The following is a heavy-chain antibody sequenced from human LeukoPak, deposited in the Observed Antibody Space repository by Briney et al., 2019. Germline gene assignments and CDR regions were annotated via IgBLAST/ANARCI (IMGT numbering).Heavy chain of an antibody. CDR3: ARDPRGSSWFDY. Sequence: PSETLSLTCPVSGGSISNYYWSWIRQPQGKGLEWIGYIYYSGNTNYNPSLKSRVTISVDTSKNQFSLKLRSVTAADTAVYYCARDPRGSSWFDYWGQGTLVTVSS. CDR1: GGSISNYY. CDR2: IYYSGNT. V-gene: IGHV4-59*01. D-gene: IGHD6-13*01. J-gene: IGHJ4*02.